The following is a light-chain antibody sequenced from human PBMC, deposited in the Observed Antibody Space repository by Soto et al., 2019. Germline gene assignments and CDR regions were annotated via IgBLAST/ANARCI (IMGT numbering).Light chain of an antibody. Sequence: QSALTQPPSASGSPGQSVTISCTGTSSDVGGYNYVSWYQQYPGKAPKLMIYEVSKRPSGVPDRFSGSKSGNTASLTVSGLQAEDEADYYCSSYEGYNTYVFGTGTKLTVL. V-gene: IGLV2-8*01. J-gene: IGLJ1*01. CDR3: SSYEGYNTYV. CDR1: SSDVGGYNY. CDR2: EVS.